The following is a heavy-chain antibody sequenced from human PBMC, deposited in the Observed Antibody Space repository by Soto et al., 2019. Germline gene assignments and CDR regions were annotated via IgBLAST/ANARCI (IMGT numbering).Heavy chain of an antibody. Sequence: PSETLSLTCTVPGGSISSGGYYWSWIRQHPGKGLEWIGYIYYSGSTYYNPSLKSRVTISVDTSKDQFPLKLSSVTAADTAVYYCASRKSSPYFDYWGQGTLVTVSS. CDR2: IYYSGST. J-gene: IGHJ4*02. CDR1: GGSISSGGYY. V-gene: IGHV4-31*03. CDR3: ASRKSSPYFDY. D-gene: IGHD3-10*01.